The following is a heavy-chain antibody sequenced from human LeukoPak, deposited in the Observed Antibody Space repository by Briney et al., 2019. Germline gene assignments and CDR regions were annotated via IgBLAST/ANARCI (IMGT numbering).Heavy chain of an antibody. CDR3: ARAPYYDSSGYPDY. J-gene: IGHJ4*02. CDR1: GGTFSSYA. V-gene: IGHV1-69*05. D-gene: IGHD3-22*01. Sequence: ASVKVSCKASGGTFSSYAISWVRQAPGQGLEWTGGIIPIFGTANYAQKFQGRVTITTGESTRTAYMELRSLRSEDTAVYYCARAPYYDSSGYPDYWGQGTLVTVSS. CDR2: IIPIFGTA.